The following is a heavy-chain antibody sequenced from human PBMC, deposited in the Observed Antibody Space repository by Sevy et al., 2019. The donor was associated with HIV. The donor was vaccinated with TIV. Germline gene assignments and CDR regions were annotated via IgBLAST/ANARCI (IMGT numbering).Heavy chain of an antibody. D-gene: IGHD2-2*01. J-gene: IGHJ6*02. Sequence: GGSLRLSCAASGFTFSTYTMNWVRQAPGKGLEWVSAISGSGGSTYYADSVKGRFTISRDKSKNTLYLQMNSLRAEETTVYYCAKGDSTFYGMDVWGQGTTVTVSS. CDR3: AKGDSTFYGMDV. CDR2: ISGSGGST. CDR1: GFTFSTYT. V-gene: IGHV3-23*01.